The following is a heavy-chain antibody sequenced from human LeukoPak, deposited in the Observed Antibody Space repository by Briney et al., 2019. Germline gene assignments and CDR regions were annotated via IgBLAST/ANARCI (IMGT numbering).Heavy chain of an antibody. Sequence: PGGSLRLSCAASGFTFSSYAMSWVRQAPGKGLEWVSAISGSGGSTYYADSVKGRFTISRDNSKNTLYLQMNSLRAEDTAVYYCAKANYYDSSGYSTKVGFVDYWGQGTWPPSPQ. D-gene: IGHD3-22*01. CDR2: ISGSGGST. V-gene: IGHV3-23*01. J-gene: IGHJ4*02. CDR1: GFTFSSYA. CDR3: AKANYYDSSGYSTKVGFVDY.